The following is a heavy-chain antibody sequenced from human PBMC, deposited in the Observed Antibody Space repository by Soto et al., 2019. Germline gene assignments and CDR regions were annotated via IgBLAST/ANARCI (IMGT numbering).Heavy chain of an antibody. CDR2: INACNGDT. Sequence: VQLVQSGAEVKKPGASVRISCTASGISYTTYAIHWVRQAPGQGLEWMGWINACNGDTRYSQRFQGRVTLTRDTSATTTYMDLSSLRSEDTSIYYCARAISGYVTWGQGTLVTVSS. J-gene: IGHJ4*02. V-gene: IGHV1-3*01. CDR3: ARAISGYVT. CDR1: GISYTTYA. D-gene: IGHD5-12*01.